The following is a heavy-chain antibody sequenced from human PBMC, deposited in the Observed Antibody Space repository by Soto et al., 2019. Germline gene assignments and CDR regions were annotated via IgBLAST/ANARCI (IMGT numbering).Heavy chain of an antibody. CDR3: ARGAADIVVVPAAMGLNWFDP. V-gene: IGHV6-1*01. D-gene: IGHD2-2*01. J-gene: IGHJ5*02. CDR2: TYYRSKWYN. CDR1: GDSVSSNSAA. Sequence: QVQLQQSGPGLVKPSQTLSLTCAISGDSVSSNSAAWNWIRQSPSRGLEWLGRTYYRSKWYNDYAVSVKSRITINPDTSKNQFSLQLNSVTPEDTAVYYCARGAADIVVVPAAMGLNWFDPWGQGTLVTVSS.